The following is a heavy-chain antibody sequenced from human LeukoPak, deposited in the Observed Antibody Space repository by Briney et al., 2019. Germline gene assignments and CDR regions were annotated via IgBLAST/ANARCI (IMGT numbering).Heavy chain of an antibody. D-gene: IGHD3-10*01. CDR3: ARMEGSGNPYYFDY. Sequence: PSETLSLTCTVSGGSISSYYWSWIRQPPGKGLEWIGYIYYSGNINYNPSLKSRVTISVDTSKNQFSLKLSSVTAADTAVYYCARMEGSGNPYYFDYWGQGTLVTVSS. V-gene: IGHV4-59*08. J-gene: IGHJ4*02. CDR1: GGSISSYY. CDR2: IYYSGNI.